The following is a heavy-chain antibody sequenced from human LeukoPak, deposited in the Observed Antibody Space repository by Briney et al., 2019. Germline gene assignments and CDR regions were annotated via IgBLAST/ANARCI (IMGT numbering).Heavy chain of an antibody. CDR3: AREGRSYDAFDI. Sequence: GSLRLSCAASGFTFSDYNMRWIRQAPGKGLEWIGSIYHSGSTYYNPSLKSRVTISVDTSKNQFSLKLSSVTAADTAVYYCAREGRSYDAFDIWGQGTMVTVSS. CDR2: IYHSGST. CDR1: GFTFSDYN. J-gene: IGHJ3*02. V-gene: IGHV4-38-2*02.